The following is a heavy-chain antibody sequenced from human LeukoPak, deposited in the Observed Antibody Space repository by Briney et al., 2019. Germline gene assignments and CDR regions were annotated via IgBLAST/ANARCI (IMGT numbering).Heavy chain of an antibody. V-gene: IGHV4-39*07. Sequence: SETLSLTCRASGGSISSSNYYWGWIRQPPGKGLEWIGTIYYNGSTYFNPSLKSRVTISVDTSKNQFSLKVTSVTAADTAVYYCARDRVVPAAIGGGFDYWGQGTLVTVSS. CDR3: ARDRVVPAAIGGGFDY. CDR1: GGSISSSNYY. CDR2: IYYNGST. J-gene: IGHJ4*02. D-gene: IGHD2-2*02.